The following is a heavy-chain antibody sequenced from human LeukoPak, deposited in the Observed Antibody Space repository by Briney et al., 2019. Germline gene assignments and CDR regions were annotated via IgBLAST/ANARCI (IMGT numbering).Heavy chain of an antibody. Sequence: ASVKVSCKASGYTFTSYAMNWVRQAPGQGLEWMGWINTNTGNPTYAQGFTGRFVFSLDTSVSTAYLQISSLKAEDTAVYYCARVSSSGWYLQSYYYGMDVWGQGTTVTVSS. CDR2: INTNTGNP. CDR3: ARVSSSGWYLQSYYYGMDV. CDR1: GYTFTSYA. V-gene: IGHV7-4-1*02. D-gene: IGHD6-19*01. J-gene: IGHJ6*02.